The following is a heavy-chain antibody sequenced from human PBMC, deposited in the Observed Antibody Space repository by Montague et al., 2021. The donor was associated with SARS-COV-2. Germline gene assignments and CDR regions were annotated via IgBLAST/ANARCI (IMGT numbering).Heavy chain of an antibody. D-gene: IGHD3-10*01. V-gene: IGHV2-70*11. CDR1: GFSLSTSGMC. J-gene: IGHJ6*02. CDR2: IDWDDDK. Sequence: PALVKPTQTLTLTCTFSGFSLSTSGMCVSWIRQPPGKALEWLARIDWDDDKYYSTSLKTRLTISKDTSKNQVVLTMTNMDPVDTATYYCARTAGTDYPGYYYDAMDVWGQGTTVTVSS. CDR3: ARTAGTDYPGYYYDAMDV.